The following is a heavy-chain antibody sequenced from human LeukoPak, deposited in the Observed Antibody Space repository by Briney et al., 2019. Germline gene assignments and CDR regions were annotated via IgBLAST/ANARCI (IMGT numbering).Heavy chain of an antibody. D-gene: IGHD3-22*01. CDR2: INPNSGGT. V-gene: IGHV1-2*02. Sequence: ASVKVSCKASGYTFTGYYMHWVRQAPGQGLEWMGWINPNSGGTNYAQKFQGRVTMTRDTSISTAYMELSRLRSDDTAVYYCARTHYDSSGYCNPSDAFDIWGQGTMVTVSS. J-gene: IGHJ3*02. CDR1: GYTFTGYY. CDR3: ARTHYDSSGYCNPSDAFDI.